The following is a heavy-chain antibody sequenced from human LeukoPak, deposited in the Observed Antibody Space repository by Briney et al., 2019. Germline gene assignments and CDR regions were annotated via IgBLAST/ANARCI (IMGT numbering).Heavy chain of an antibody. D-gene: IGHD6-19*01. J-gene: IGHJ4*02. CDR1: GFTFSNYV. Sequence: GGSLRLSCEASGFTFSNYVMYWVRQAPGKGLEWVAIISYDGPNKYYADSVKGRFTISRDNSKNTLYLQMNSLRPEDAAVYYCARAAGLVLEDYWGQGTLVTVSS. CDR3: ARAAGLVLEDY. CDR2: ISYDGPNK. V-gene: IGHV3-30-3*01.